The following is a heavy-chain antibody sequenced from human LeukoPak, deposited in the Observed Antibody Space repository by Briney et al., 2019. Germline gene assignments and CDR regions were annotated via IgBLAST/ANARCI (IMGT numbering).Heavy chain of an antibody. V-gene: IGHV1-2*02. J-gene: IGHJ4*02. CDR2: INPNSGGT. CDR3: ARGLGGLPAAIDY. Sequence: ASVKVSCKASGYTFTGYYMHWVRQAPGQGLEWMGWINPNSGGTNYAQKFHGRVTMTRDTSISTAYMELSRLRSDDTAAYYCARGLGGLPAAIDYWGQGTLVTVSS. D-gene: IGHD2-2*01. CDR1: GYTFTGYY.